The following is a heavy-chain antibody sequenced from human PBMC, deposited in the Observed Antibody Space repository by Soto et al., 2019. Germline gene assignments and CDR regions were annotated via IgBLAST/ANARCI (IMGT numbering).Heavy chain of an antibody. CDR1: GGSISSDDYY. J-gene: IGHJ1*01. CDR3: ARDLDGLHDDTSGPFPRPG. CDR2: IHSSGSI. V-gene: IGHV4-30-4*01. D-gene: IGHD3-22*01. Sequence: SETLSLTCAVSGGSISSDDYYWSWIRQAPGRGLEWIGYIHSSGSIYYNPSLKSRATMSIDTAGNQFSLKVSSVTVADTAVYYCARDLDGLHDDTSGPFPRPGWGQGTLVTVSS.